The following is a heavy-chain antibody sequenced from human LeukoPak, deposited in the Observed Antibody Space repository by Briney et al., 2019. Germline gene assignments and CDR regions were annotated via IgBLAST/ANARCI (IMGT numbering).Heavy chain of an antibody. J-gene: IGHJ5*02. V-gene: IGHV3-21*01. CDR3: ARERSGPAVRAHNWFDP. CDR2: IGYSGANT. D-gene: IGHD1-26*01. CDR1: GFTFSTYP. Sequence: PGGSLRLSCAASGFTFSTYPMSWVRQVPGKGLEWVSTIGYSGANTFYADSLKGRSTIARDNTKNSLYLQMNSLRVEDTAVYYCARERSGPAVRAHNWFDPWGQGTLVIVSS.